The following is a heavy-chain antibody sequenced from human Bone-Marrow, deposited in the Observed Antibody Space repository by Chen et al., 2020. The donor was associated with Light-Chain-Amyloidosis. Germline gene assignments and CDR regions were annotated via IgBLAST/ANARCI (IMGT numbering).Heavy chain of an antibody. CDR1: GYTFPNYW. Sequence: EVQLEQSGPEVKKPGESLKISCKGSGYTFPNYWIGWVRQMPGKGLEWMGVIYPDDSDARYSRSFEGQVTLSADKSVTAAYLQWRSLKASDTAMSDCARRRDGYNFDYWGQGTLVSVSS. J-gene: IGHJ4*02. CDR2: IYPDDSDA. CDR3: ARRRDGYNFDY. V-gene: IGHV5-51*01. D-gene: IGHD5-12*01.